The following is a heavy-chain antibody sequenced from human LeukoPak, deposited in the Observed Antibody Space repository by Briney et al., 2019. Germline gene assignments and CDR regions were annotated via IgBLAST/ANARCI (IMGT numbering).Heavy chain of an antibody. Sequence: KPSETLSLTCAVSGYSISSGYYWGWIRQPPGKGLEWIGSIYHSGSTYYNPSLKSRVTISVDTSKNQFSLKLSSVTAADTAVYYCARLMTRNFDYWGQGTLVTVSS. CDR3: ARLMTRNFDY. CDR2: IYHSGST. J-gene: IGHJ4*02. D-gene: IGHD2-8*01. CDR1: GYSISSGYY. V-gene: IGHV4-38-2*01.